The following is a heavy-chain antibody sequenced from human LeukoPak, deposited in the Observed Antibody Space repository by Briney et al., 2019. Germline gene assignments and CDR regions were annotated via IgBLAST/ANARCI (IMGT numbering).Heavy chain of an antibody. CDR3: ARVNYDFWSGYLPTPYYFDY. Sequence: SETLSLTCAVYGGSFSGYYWSWIRQPPGKGQEWIGEINHSGSTNYNPSLKSRVTISVDTSKNQFSLKLRSVTAADTAVYYCARVNYDFWSGYLPTPYYFDYWGQGTLVTVSS. V-gene: IGHV4-34*01. CDR2: INHSGST. J-gene: IGHJ4*02. CDR1: GGSFSGYY. D-gene: IGHD3-3*01.